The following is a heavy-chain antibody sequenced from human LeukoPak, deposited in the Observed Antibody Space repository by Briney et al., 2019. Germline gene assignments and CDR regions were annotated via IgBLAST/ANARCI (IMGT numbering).Heavy chain of an antibody. CDR3: ARAPEQSDYYGMDV. CDR1: GGSISSYY. Sequence: SETLPLTCTVSGGSISSYYWNWVRQPPGRGLEWIGYIYYSGSTNYNPSLKSRITISLDRSKNQVFLKVNSVTAADTAVYCCARAPEQSDYYGMDVWGQGTTVTVSS. J-gene: IGHJ6*02. V-gene: IGHV4-59*01. CDR2: IYYSGST. D-gene: IGHD1-14*01.